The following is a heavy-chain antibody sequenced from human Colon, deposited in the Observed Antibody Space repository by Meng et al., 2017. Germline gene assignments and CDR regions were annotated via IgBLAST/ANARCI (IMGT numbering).Heavy chain of an antibody. V-gene: IGHV3-33*01. J-gene: IGHJ4*02. CDR2: IWNDGTTK. CDR3: ARDAGSVWLAYYFDS. D-gene: IGHD3-10*01. CDR1: GFKFSKYC. Sequence: QVDVVESGGDVAQPAGTLRLYCVASGFKFSKYCMHWVRQTPGKGLEWVTVIWNDGTTKYYRDYVKDRYTISRDDSKNTLYLQMDNLSPEDTAIYYCARDAGSVWLAYYFDSWGQGPLVTVSS.